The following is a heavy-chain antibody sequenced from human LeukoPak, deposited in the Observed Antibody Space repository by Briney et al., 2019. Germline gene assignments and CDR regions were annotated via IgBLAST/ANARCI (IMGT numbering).Heavy chain of an antibody. CDR1: GFTFSSYA. V-gene: IGHV3-30-3*01. J-gene: IGHJ3*01. D-gene: IGHD3-22*01. Sequence: GGSLRLSCAASGFTFSSYAMHWVRQAPGKGLEWVAVISYDGSSKYYADSVKGRFTISRDNSKNTLYLQMNSLRAEDTAVYYCARAGNYYDSSGYPFWGQGTMVTVSS. CDR2: ISYDGSSK. CDR3: ARAGNYYDSSGYPF.